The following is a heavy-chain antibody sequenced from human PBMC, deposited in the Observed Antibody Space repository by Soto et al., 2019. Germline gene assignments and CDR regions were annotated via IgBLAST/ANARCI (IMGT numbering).Heavy chain of an antibody. J-gene: IGHJ6*02. D-gene: IGHD2-15*01. CDR3: ARGPLNTCSGGSGYGLYYYYYGMDV. CDR1: GGTFSSYA. V-gene: IGHV1-69*01. CDR2: IIPIFGTA. Sequence: QVQLVQSGAEVKKPGSSVKVSCKASGGTFSSYAISWVRQAPGQGLEWMGGIIPIFGTANYAQKFQGRVTMTADESTSTAYMELSSLRSEDTAVYYCARGPLNTCSGGSGYGLYYYYYGMDVWVQWTTVTVSS.